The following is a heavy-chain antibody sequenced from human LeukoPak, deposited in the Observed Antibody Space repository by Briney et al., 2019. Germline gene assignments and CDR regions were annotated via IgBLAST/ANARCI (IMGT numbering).Heavy chain of an antibody. Sequence: AGGSLRLSCAASGFTFSSYGMHWVRQAPGKGLEWVAVISYDGSNKYYADSVKGRFTISRDNSKNTLYLQMNSLRAEDTAVYYCARVHSLRNFDYWGQGTLVTVSS. V-gene: IGHV3-30*03. CDR2: ISYDGSNK. D-gene: IGHD3-16*01. CDR1: GFTFSSYG. CDR3: ARVHSLRNFDY. J-gene: IGHJ4*02.